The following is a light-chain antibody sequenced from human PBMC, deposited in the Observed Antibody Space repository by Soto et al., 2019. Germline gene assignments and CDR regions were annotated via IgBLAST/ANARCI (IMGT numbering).Light chain of an antibody. CDR3: QQYYNTPWT. CDR2: WAS. V-gene: IGKV4-1*01. J-gene: IGKJ1*01. Sequence: DIVMTQSPDSLAVSLGERATINCKSSQSVLYSSNNKNYLAWYQQKQGQPPNLLIYWASTRESGVPDRFSGSGSGTNFTLTISSLQAEDVAVYYCQQYYNTPWTFGQGTKVEIK. CDR1: QSVLYSSNNKNY.